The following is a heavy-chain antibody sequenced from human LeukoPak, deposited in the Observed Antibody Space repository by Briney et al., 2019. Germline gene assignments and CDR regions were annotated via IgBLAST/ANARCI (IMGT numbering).Heavy chain of an antibody. CDR3: ATVGDYIWGSYNDY. J-gene: IGHJ4*02. V-gene: IGHV4-39*07. D-gene: IGHD3-16*01. CDR1: GVSISSNTFS. Sequence: PSETLSLTCNVSGVSISSNTFSWGWIRQPPGKGLEWIGNIYYTGSTYHNPSLTSRVTISIDTSRNQFSLHLSSVTAADTAVYYCATVGDYIWGSYNDYWGQGTLVTVSS. CDR2: IYYTGST.